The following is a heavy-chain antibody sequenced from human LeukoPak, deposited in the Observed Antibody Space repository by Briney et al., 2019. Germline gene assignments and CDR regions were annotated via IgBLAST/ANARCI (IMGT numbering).Heavy chain of an antibody. V-gene: IGHV4-34*01. J-gene: IGHJ5*02. Sequence: SETLSLTCAVYGGSFSGYYWSWIRQPPGKGLEWIREINHSGSTNYNPSLKSRVTISVDKSKNQFSLNLSSVTAADTAVYYCARLLGAIGWFDPWGQGTLVTVSS. CDR3: ARLLGAIGWFDP. CDR2: INHSGST. CDR1: GGSFSGYY. D-gene: IGHD1-26*01.